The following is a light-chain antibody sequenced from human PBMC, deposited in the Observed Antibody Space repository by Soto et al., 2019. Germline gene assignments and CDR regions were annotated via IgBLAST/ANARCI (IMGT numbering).Light chain of an antibody. Sequence: QSVLTQPASVSGSPGQSITISCTGTSSDVGGYNYVSWYQQHPGKAPKLMIYVVSNRPSEVSNRFSGSKSGNTASLTISGLQAEDEGNYYCSSYTSGSTLVVFGGGTKVTVL. V-gene: IGLV2-14*01. CDR3: SSYTSGSTLVV. CDR1: SSDVGGYNY. CDR2: VVS. J-gene: IGLJ2*01.